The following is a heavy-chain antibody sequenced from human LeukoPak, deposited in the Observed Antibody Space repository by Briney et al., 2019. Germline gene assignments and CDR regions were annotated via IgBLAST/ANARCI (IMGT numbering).Heavy chain of an antibody. CDR2: INPNSGGT. J-gene: IGHJ6*02. V-gene: IGHV1-2*02. CDR3: ARDVVVAYYYYYGMDV. CDR1: GYTFTGYY. D-gene: IGHD2-15*01. Sequence: ASVKVSCKASGYTFTGYYMHWVRQAPGQGLEWMGWINPNSGGTNYAQKFQGRVTMTRDTSISTAYMELSRLRSDDTAAYYCARDVVVAYYYYYGMDVWGQGTTVTVSS.